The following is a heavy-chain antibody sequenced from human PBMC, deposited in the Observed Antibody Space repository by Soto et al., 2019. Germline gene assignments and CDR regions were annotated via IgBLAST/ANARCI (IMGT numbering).Heavy chain of an antibody. J-gene: IGHJ6*02. Sequence: PSETLSLTCAVYGGSFRCYYWTWIRQPPGTGLEWIGEINHSGSTNYNPSLKSRVTISVDTSKNQFSLKLTSVTAADTAVYYCARRGYSSSWYYYYYYGMDVWGQGTTVTVSS. CDR3: ARRGYSSSWYYYYYYGMDV. CDR2: INHSGST. D-gene: IGHD6-13*01. V-gene: IGHV4-34*01. CDR1: GGSFRCYY.